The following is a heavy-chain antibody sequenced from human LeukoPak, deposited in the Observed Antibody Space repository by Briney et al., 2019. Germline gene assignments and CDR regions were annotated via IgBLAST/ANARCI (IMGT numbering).Heavy chain of an antibody. CDR3: AKDVRGSGTYWDY. Sequence: GGSLRLSCAASGFTVSSNYLSWVRQAPGKGLEWVSVIYSDGRTYYADSVKGRFTISRDNSKNTPYLQMKSLRAEDTAVYYCAKDVRGSGTYWDYWGQGTLVTVPS. CDR1: GFTVSSNY. D-gene: IGHD1-26*01. CDR2: IYSDGRT. V-gene: IGHV3-53*01. J-gene: IGHJ4*02.